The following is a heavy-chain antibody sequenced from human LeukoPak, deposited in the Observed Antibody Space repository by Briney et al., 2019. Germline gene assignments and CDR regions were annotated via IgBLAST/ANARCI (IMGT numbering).Heavy chain of an antibody. CDR1: GFACSYYW. CDR2: INQDGSER. D-gene: IGHD3-16*01. Sequence: GGSLRLSCAASGFACSYYWMSWVRQAPGKGLEWVANINQDGSERYYVDSVKGRFTISRDYAKNSLYLQMNSLRAEDTAVYYCARGNLVDYWGQGTLVTVSS. CDR3: ARGNLVDY. V-gene: IGHV3-7*04. J-gene: IGHJ4*02.